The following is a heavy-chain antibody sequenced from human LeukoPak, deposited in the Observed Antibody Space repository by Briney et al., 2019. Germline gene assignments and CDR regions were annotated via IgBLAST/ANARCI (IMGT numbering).Heavy chain of an antibody. V-gene: IGHV1-18*01. Sequence: ASVKVSCKASGYTFTSYGISWVRQAPGQGLEWMGWISAYNGNTNYAQKLQGRVTMTTDTSTSTACMELRSLRSDDTAVYYCARDHCSSTSCPLNWFDPWGQGTLVTVSS. CDR1: GYTFTSYG. D-gene: IGHD2-2*01. J-gene: IGHJ5*02. CDR2: ISAYNGNT. CDR3: ARDHCSSTSCPLNWFDP.